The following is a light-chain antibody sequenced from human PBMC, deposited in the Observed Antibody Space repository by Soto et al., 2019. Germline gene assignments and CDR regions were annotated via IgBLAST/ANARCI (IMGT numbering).Light chain of an antibody. CDR2: ANN. CDR1: SSDIGAGYY. V-gene: IGLV1-40*01. CDR3: QSNVSSVNYV. Sequence: QSVLTQPPSVSGAPGQRVTISCTGSSSDIGAGYYVHWYHQLPARAPKLVVYANNKRPSGGPDRSSACKAGTAASLAITGHQAEDEVYDDCQSNVSSVNYVFGTGTKVTVL. J-gene: IGLJ1*01.